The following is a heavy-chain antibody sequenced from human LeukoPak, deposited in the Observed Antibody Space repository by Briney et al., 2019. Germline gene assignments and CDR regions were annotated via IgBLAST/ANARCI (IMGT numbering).Heavy chain of an antibody. J-gene: IGHJ4*02. CDR2: ISYDGSNK. V-gene: IGHV3-30-3*01. D-gene: IGHD3-16*02. Sequence: GRSLRLSCAASGFTFSSYAMHWVRQAPGKGLEWVAVISYDGSNKYYADSVKGRFTISRDNSKNTLYLQMNSLRAEDTAVYYCARGGRLGELSLCVDYWGQGTLVTVSS. CDR1: GFTFSSYA. CDR3: ARGGRLGELSLCVDY.